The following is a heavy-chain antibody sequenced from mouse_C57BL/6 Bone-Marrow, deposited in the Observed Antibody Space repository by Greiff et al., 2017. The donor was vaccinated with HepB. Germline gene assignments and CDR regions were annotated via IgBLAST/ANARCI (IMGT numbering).Heavy chain of an antibody. J-gene: IGHJ3*01. CDR1: GFSLTSYG. Sequence: QVQLTESGPGLVQPSQSLSITCPVSGFSLTSYGVHWVRQSPGKGLVWLGVIWSGGSTDYNAAFISRLSISKDNSKSQVFLKMNSLQADDTAIYYCARRGYYGSSPWFAYWGQGTLVTGSA. D-gene: IGHD1-1*01. V-gene: IGHV2-2*01. CDR3: ARRGYYGSSPWFAY. CDR2: IWSGGST.